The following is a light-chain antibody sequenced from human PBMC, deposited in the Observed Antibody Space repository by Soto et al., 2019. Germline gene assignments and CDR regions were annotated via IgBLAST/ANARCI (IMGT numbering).Light chain of an antibody. J-gene: IGKJ2*01. Sequence: DIVMTQSPDSLAVSLGERATINCKSSQSVLYSANNKNYLAWYQQKPGRSPKLLIYWASTRESGVPDRFSGSGSGADFTLTISRLQAEDVAVYYRQQYYSKYTFGQGTKLEIK. CDR2: WAS. CDR3: QQYYSKYT. CDR1: QSVLYSANNKNY. V-gene: IGKV4-1*01.